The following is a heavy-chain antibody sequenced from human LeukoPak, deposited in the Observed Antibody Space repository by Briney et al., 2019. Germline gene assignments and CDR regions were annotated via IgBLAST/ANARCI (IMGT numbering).Heavy chain of an antibody. V-gene: IGHV4-31*03. D-gene: IGHD1-26*01. CDR1: GGSVSRGGYY. CDR3: AAADWESFYFDS. J-gene: IGHJ4*02. Sequence: PSETLSLTCTVSGGSVSRGGYYWTWVRQHPGKGLEWIGFTSYSEGTYYNPSLMSRITISVDRSQNQFSLKMRDVTAADTAVYFCAAADWESFYFDSWGQGALVAVSS. CDR2: TSYSEGT.